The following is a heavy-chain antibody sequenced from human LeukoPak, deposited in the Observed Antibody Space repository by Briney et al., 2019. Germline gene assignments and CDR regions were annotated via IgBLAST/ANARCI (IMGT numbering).Heavy chain of an antibody. J-gene: IGHJ6*02. CDR2: TYPGDSDT. Sequence: GESLKISCKGSGYSFTSYWIGWVRQMPGKGLEWMGITYPGDSDTRYSPSFQGQVTISADKSISTAYLQWSSLKASDTAMYYCARLNYYGFYGMDVWGQGTTVTVSS. D-gene: IGHD3-10*01. CDR1: GYSFTSYW. V-gene: IGHV5-51*01. CDR3: ARLNYYGFYGMDV.